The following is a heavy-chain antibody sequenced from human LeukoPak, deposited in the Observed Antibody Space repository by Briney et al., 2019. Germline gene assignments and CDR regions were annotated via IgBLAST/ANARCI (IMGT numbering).Heavy chain of an antibody. CDR1: GFSFSSYG. CDR2: IRNDGTNK. J-gene: IGHJ4*02. D-gene: IGHD6-13*01. CDR3: TREAAAGIDY. Sequence: GGSLRLSCAASGFSFSSYGMHWVRQAPGKGLEWVALIRNDGTNKYYADSVKGRFTISRDNSKNTLYLQMNSLRAEDTAVYFCTREAAAGIDYWGQGTLVTVSS. V-gene: IGHV3-30*02.